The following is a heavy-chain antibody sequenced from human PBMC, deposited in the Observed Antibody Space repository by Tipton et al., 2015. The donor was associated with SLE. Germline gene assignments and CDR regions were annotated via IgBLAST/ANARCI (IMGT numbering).Heavy chain of an antibody. CDR3: ARDYRSRTADY. CDR2: INSDGSST. D-gene: IGHD1-14*01. Sequence: SLRLSCAASGFTFNTHGMSWLRQAPGKGLVWVSRINSDGSSTGYADSVKGRFTISRDNAKNTLYLQMNSLRVEDTAVYYCARDYRSRTADYWGLGTLVTVSS. V-gene: IGHV3-74*01. J-gene: IGHJ4*02. CDR1: GFTFNTHG.